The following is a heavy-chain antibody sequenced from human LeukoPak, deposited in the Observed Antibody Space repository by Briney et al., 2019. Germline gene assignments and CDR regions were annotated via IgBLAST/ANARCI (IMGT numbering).Heavy chain of an antibody. J-gene: IGHJ5*02. V-gene: IGHV4-59*03. CDR1: GGSIRSYY. Sequence: PSETLSLTCSVSGGSIRSYYWTWIRQPPGKGLEGMGYIYYGGSTRYNPSLKSRVSISVDTSKNQFSLKLTSVTAADTAVYYRAKNGRTCPSWGQGTLVTVSS. CDR2: IYYGGST. CDR3: AKNGRTCPS. D-gene: IGHD2-8*01.